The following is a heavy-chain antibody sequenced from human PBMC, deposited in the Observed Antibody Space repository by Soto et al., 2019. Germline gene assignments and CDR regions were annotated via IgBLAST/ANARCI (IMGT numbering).Heavy chain of an antibody. J-gene: IGHJ4*02. D-gene: IGHD3-3*01. CDR2: IYHSGST. V-gene: IGHV4-30-2*01. Sequence: LSLTCAVSGGSISSGGYSWSWIRQPPGKGLEWIGYIYHSGSTYYNPSLKSRVTISVDRSKNQFSLKLSSVTAADTAVYYCARGRVAADYWGQGTLVTVSS. CDR3: ARGRVAADY. CDR1: GGSISSGGYS.